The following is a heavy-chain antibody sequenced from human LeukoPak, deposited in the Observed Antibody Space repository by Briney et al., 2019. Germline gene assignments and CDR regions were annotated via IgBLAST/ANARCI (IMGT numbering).Heavy chain of an antibody. CDR3: ARVMEGDYGAMDV. CDR2: IYYSGSA. Sequence: KPSETLSLTCTASGGSISSYYWSWIRQPPGKGLEWIGYIYYSGSATYNPSLKSRVTISVDTSKNQSSLKLNSVTAADTAVYYCARVMEGDYGAMDVWGQGTTVTVSS. D-gene: IGHD3-3*01. V-gene: IGHV4-59*01. CDR1: GGSISSYY. J-gene: IGHJ6*02.